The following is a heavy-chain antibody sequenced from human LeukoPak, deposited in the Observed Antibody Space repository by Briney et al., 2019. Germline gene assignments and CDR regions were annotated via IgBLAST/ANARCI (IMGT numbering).Heavy chain of an antibody. CDR1: GGSFSGYY. Sequence: PSETLSLTCAVYGGSFSGYYWSWIRQPPGKGLEWIGEINHSGSTNYSPSLKSRVTISVDTSKNQFSLKLSSVTAADTAVYYCAREGFGIAAAGSWGQGTLVTVSS. CDR3: AREGFGIAAAGS. CDR2: INHSGST. J-gene: IGHJ5*02. V-gene: IGHV4-34*01. D-gene: IGHD6-13*01.